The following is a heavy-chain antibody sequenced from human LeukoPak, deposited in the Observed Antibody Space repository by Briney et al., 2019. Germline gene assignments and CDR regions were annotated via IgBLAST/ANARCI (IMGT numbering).Heavy chain of an antibody. J-gene: IGHJ4*02. CDR2: IYYSGST. CDR3: ARHWSRHGYNPTLVY. V-gene: IGHV4-59*08. CDR1: GGSISSYY. D-gene: IGHD5-24*01. Sequence: PSETLSLTCTVSGGSISSYYWSWIRQPPGKGLEWTGYIYYSGSTNYNPSLKSRVTISVDTSKSQFSLKLSSVTAADTAVYYCARHWSRHGYNPTLVYWGQGTLVTVSS.